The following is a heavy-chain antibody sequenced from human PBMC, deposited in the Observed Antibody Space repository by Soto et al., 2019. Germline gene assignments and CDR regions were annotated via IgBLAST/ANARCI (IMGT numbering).Heavy chain of an antibody. V-gene: IGHV4-59*01. CDR2: IYYSGST. Sequence: LSLTCTVSGGSISSYYWSWIRQPPGKGLEWIGYIYYSGSTNYNPSLKSRVTISVDTSKNQFSLKLSSVTAADTAVYYCAREHSSSYYFDYWGQGTLVTVSS. D-gene: IGHD6-6*01. CDR3: AREHSSSYYFDY. J-gene: IGHJ4*02. CDR1: GGSISSYY.